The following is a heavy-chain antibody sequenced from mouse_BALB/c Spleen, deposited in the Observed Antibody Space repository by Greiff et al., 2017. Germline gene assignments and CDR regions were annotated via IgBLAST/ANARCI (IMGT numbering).Heavy chain of an antibody. Sequence: EVQLQQSGPELVKPGASVKISCKASGYSFTGYFMNWVKQSHGKSLEWIGRINPYNGDTFYNQKFKGKATLTVDKSSSTAYMELSSLTSEDSAVYYCARSLLRLPILLYAMDYWGQGTSVTVSS. V-gene: IGHV1-20*01. J-gene: IGHJ4*01. CDR1: GYSFTGYF. CDR3: ARSLLRLPILLYAMDY. CDR2: INPYNGDT. D-gene: IGHD1-2*01.